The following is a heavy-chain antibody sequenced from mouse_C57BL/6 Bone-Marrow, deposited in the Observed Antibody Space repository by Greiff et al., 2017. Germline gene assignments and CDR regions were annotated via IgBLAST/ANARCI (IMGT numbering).Heavy chain of an antibody. Sequence: QVQLQQPGTELVKPGASVKLSCKASGYTFTSYWMHWVKQRPGQGLEWIGNINPSNGGTNYNEKFKSKATLTVDKSSSTAYMQLSSLTSGDSAVYYCARKGHTVYYFDYWGQGTTLTVSS. V-gene: IGHV1-53*01. CDR1: GYTFTSYW. D-gene: IGHD3-3*01. CDR3: ARKGHTVYYFDY. CDR2: INPSNGGT. J-gene: IGHJ2*01.